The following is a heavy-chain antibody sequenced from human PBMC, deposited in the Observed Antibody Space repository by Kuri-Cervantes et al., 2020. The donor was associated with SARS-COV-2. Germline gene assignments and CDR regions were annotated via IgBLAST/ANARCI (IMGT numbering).Heavy chain of an antibody. D-gene: IGHD4-11*01. Sequence: ASVKVSCKASGYTFTGYYMHWVRQAPGQGLEWMGWINPNSGGTNHAQKFQGRVTMIRDTSISTAYMELSRLRSDDTAVYYCARASRTTVTRYYFDYWGQGTLVTVSS. V-gene: IGHV1-2*02. CDR3: ARASRTTVTRYYFDY. CDR1: GYTFTGYY. CDR2: INPNSGGT. J-gene: IGHJ4*02.